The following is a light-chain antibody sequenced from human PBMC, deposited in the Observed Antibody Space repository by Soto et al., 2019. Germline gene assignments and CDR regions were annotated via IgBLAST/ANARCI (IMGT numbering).Light chain of an antibody. V-gene: IGKV4-1*01. CDR3: MQGTHWPRT. J-gene: IGKJ1*01. CDR1: QSVLYSSNNKNY. Sequence: DIVMTQSPDSLAVSLGERATINCKSSQSVLYSSNNKNYLAWYQQKPGQPPKLLIYWASTRDSGVPDRISGSGSGTYFTLYISRVAAEDVGVYYCMQGTHWPRTFGQGTKVEIK. CDR2: WAS.